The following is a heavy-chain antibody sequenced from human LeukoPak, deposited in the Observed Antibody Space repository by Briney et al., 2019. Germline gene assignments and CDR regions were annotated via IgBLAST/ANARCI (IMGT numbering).Heavy chain of an antibody. Sequence: GGSLRLSCAASGFTFSSYGMHWVRQAPGKGLEWVAVISYDGSNKYYADSVKGRFTISRDNSKNTLYQQMTSLRAEDTAVYYCAKELRGYSYGLRNNWFDPWGQGTLVTVSS. J-gene: IGHJ5*02. CDR3: AKELRGYSYGLRNNWFDP. V-gene: IGHV3-30*18. D-gene: IGHD5-18*01. CDR2: ISYDGSNK. CDR1: GFTFSSYG.